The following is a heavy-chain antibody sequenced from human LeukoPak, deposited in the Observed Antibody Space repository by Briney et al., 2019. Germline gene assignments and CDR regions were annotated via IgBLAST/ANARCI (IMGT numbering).Heavy chain of an antibody. CDR2: IWYDGSNK. V-gene: IGHV3-33*01. D-gene: IGHD4-17*01. Sequence: PGGSLRLSCAASGFTFSSYGMHWVRQAPGKGLEWVAVIWYDGSNKYYVDSVKGRFTISRDNSKNTLYLQMSSLRAEDTAVYYCARDQNEGYGDYFYYFDYWGQGTLVTVSS. CDR3: ARDQNEGYGDYFYYFDY. CDR1: GFTFSSYG. J-gene: IGHJ4*02.